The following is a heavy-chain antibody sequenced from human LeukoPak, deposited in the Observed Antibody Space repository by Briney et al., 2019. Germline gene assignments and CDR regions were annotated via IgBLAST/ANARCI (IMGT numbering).Heavy chain of an antibody. CDR2: IYYSGST. D-gene: IGHD4-23*01. J-gene: IGHJ4*02. CDR1: GGSFSSYY. CDR3: ARGGKATVVTM. Sequence: SETLSLTCSVSGGSFSSYYWSWIRQPPGKGLEWIGYIYYSGSTKYNSSLKSRVTISVDTSKNQFSLKLTSVTAADTALYYCARGGKATVVTMWGQGILVTASS. V-gene: IGHV4-59*12.